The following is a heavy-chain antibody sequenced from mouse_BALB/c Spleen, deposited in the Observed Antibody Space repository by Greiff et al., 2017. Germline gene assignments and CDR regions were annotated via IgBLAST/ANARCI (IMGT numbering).Heavy chain of an antibody. Sequence: EVKLMESGGDLVKPGGSLKLSCAASGFTFSSYGMSWVRQTPDKRLEWVATISSGGSYTYYPDSVKGRFTISRDNAKNTLYLQMSSLKSEDTAMYYCARRSPDYYAMDYWGQGTSVTVSS. CDR3: ARRSPDYYAMDY. V-gene: IGHV5-6*02. J-gene: IGHJ4*01. CDR1: GFTFSSYG. CDR2: ISSGGSYT.